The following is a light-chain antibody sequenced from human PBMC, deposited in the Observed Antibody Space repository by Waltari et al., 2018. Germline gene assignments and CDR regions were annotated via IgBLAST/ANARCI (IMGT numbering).Light chain of an antibody. V-gene: IGLV3-21*03. CDR1: DIGGRT. J-gene: IGLJ1*01. Sequence: SYVLTQPPSVSVAPGKTARIACGLNDIGGRTVNWYQQKPGQAPVVVVYGDTDRPSGIPGRCFGSTSGNSATLTISRVEAGDEADYYCQVWVSRTDHYVFGTGTKVTVL. CDR2: GDT. CDR3: QVWVSRTDHYV.